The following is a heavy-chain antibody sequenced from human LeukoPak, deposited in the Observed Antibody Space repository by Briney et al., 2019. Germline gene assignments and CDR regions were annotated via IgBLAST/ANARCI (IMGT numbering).Heavy chain of an antibody. CDR2: IRGDGGST. CDR3: AKDVSSGWYYYYYYMDV. Sequence: GGSLRLSCAASGFTFDDYAMHWVRQAPGKGLEWVSLIRGDGGSTYYADSVKGRFTISRDNSKNSLYLQMNSLRTEDTALYYCAKDVSSGWYYYYYYMDVWGKGTTVTVSS. J-gene: IGHJ6*03. V-gene: IGHV3-43*02. CDR1: GFTFDDYA. D-gene: IGHD6-19*01.